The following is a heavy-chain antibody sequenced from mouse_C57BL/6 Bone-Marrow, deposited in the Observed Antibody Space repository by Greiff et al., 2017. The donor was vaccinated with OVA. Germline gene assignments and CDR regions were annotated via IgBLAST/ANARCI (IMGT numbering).Heavy chain of an antibody. V-gene: IGHV1-81*01. D-gene: IGHD2-5*01. CDR2: IYPRSGNT. J-gene: IGHJ2*01. Sequence: VMLVESGAELARPGASVKLSCKASGYTFTSYGISWVKQRTGQGLEWIGEIYPRSGNTYYNEKFKGKATLTADKSSSTAYMELRSLTSEDSAVYFCAREYYSNGDYFDYWGQGTTLTVSS. CDR1: GYTFTSYG. CDR3: AREYYSNGDYFDY.